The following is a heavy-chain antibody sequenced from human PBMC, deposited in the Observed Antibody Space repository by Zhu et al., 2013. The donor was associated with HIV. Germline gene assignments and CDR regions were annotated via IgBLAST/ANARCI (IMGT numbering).Heavy chain of an antibody. CDR3: VGATNWGAKNWYFDL. D-gene: IGHD7-27*01. CDR2: MNPVSGNT. V-gene: IGHV1-8*01. CDR1: GDTLKTYH. Sequence: QVHVVQSGAALREPGASVKVSCSTSGDTLKTYHVIWVRQATGQGLEWMGWMNPVSGNTGYAQQFQGRLTITRNPSIREAYMDLSGLRSEDTAVYYCVGATNWGAKNWYFDLWGXGTLVTVSS. J-gene: IGHJ2*01.